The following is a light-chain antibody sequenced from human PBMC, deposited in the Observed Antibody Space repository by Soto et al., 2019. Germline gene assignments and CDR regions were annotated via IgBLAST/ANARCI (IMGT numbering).Light chain of an antibody. CDR2: VAS. CDR1: QSGSSN. Sequence: EIVMTQSPATLYVSPGERATLSCRASQSGSSNFAWYQQKPGQAPRLIIYVASTRATDIPASFSGSGSGTEFTLTISSLQSEDFAVYYCQQYNNWPLTFGGGTKVAIK. J-gene: IGKJ4*01. V-gene: IGKV3-15*01. CDR3: QQYNNWPLT.